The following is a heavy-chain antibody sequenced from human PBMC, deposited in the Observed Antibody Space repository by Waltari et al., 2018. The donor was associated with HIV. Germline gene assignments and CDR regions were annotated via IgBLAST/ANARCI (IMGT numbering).Heavy chain of an antibody. D-gene: IGHD3-9*01. Sequence: QVQLVESGGGVVQPGRSLSLSCGASGFPLSSSAMPWVRPAPGKGLEWVAVISYDGINKYYTDSVKGRFTISRDNSRSTLYLQMNSLRAEDTALYYCARASVLRYFDWLLDEDYGMDVWGQGTTVTVSS. J-gene: IGHJ6*02. CDR3: ARASVLRYFDWLLDEDYGMDV. V-gene: IGHV3-30-3*01. CDR1: GFPLSSSA. CDR2: ISYDGINK.